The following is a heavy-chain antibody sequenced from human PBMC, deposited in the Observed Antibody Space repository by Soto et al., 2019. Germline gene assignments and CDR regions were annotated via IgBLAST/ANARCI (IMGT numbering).Heavy chain of an antibody. CDR3: ARHPGYTFGSLNY. Sequence: ASVKVSCKASGYTFTDYALHWVRQAPGQRLEWMGWMNAGVGNTLYSQKFQGRITITRDTSASTAYMELNSLKSEDTAIYYCARHPGYTFGSLNYWGPGTLVTVSS. D-gene: IGHD5-18*01. V-gene: IGHV1-3*01. CDR2: MNAGVGNT. J-gene: IGHJ4*02. CDR1: GYTFTDYA.